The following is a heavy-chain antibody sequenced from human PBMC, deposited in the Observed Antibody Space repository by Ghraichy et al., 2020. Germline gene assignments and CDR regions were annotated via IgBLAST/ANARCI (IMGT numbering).Heavy chain of an antibody. V-gene: IGHV4-61*01. Sequence: SETLSLTCTVSGGSVSSGSYYWSWIRQPPGKGLEWIGYIYYSGSTNYNPSLKSRVTISVDTSKNQFSLKLSSVTAADTAVYYCARPAPEWVYGGCGGDCIEGSAFDIWGQGTMVTVSS. D-gene: IGHD2-21*02. CDR3: ARPAPEWVYGGCGGDCIEGSAFDI. CDR1: GGSVSSGSYY. CDR2: IYYSGST. J-gene: IGHJ3*02.